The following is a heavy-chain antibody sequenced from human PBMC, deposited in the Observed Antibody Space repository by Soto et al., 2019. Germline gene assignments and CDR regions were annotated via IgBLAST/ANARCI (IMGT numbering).Heavy chain of an antibody. CDR2: ISGGSGDST. Sequence: GESLKISCAASGFTFGNYAMNWVRQAPGKGLEWVSGISGGSGDSTFYADSVKGRFTISRDNSKNTLHLQMNSLRTEDTAVYYCAKNQPSWATRAAFDYWGQGTLVTVSS. J-gene: IGHJ4*02. CDR3: AKNQPSWATRAAFDY. V-gene: IGHV3-23*01. CDR1: GFTFGNYA. D-gene: IGHD2-2*01.